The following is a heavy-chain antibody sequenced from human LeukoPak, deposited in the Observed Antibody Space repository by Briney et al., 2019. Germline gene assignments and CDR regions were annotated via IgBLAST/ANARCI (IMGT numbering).Heavy chain of an antibody. CDR3: ASRGYRYYYYYMDV. J-gene: IGHJ6*03. V-gene: IGHV4-4*02. D-gene: IGHD5-24*01. CDR1: GGSISSSNW. CDR2: IYHSGST. Sequence: SETLSLTCAVSGGSISSSNWWSWVRQPPGKGLEWIGEIYHSGSTNYNPSLKSRVTISVDTSKNQFSLKLSSVTAADTAVYYCASRGYRYYYYYMDVWGKGTTVTVSS.